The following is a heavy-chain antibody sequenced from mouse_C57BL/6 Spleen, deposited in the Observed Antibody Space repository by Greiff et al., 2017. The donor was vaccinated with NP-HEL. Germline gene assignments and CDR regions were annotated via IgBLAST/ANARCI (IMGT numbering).Heavy chain of an antibody. Sequence: VQLQQPGAELVKPGASVKLSCKASGYTFTSYWMHWVKQRPGQGLEWIGMIHPNSGSTNYNEKFKSKATLTVDKSSSTAYMQLSSLTSEDSAVYYCARLYYGSSPYAMDYWGQGTSVTGSS. D-gene: IGHD1-1*01. CDR3: ARLYYGSSPYAMDY. CDR1: GYTFTSYW. CDR2: IHPNSGST. V-gene: IGHV1-64*01. J-gene: IGHJ4*01.